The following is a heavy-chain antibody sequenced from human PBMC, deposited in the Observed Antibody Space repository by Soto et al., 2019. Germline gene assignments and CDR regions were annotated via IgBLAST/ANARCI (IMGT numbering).Heavy chain of an antibody. V-gene: IGHV3-23*01. J-gene: IGHJ4*02. D-gene: IGHD3-22*01. CDR2: MSGSGGST. Sequence: GGSLRLSCAASGSTFSSYAMSWVRQAPGKGLEWVSAMSGSGGSTYYADSVKGRFTISRDNSKNTLYLQINSQRAEDTAVYYYAKPSRAYYYDSSGYLQWGQGTLVTVSS. CDR3: AKPSRAYYYDSSGYLQ. CDR1: GSTFSSYA.